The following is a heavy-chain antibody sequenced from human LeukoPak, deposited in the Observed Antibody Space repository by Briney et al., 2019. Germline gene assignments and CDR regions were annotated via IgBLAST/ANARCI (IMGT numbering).Heavy chain of an antibody. D-gene: IGHD2-8*02. V-gene: IGHV4-59*01. CDR3: ARYYTGWSSFDY. CDR2: IYYSGST. Sequence: SETLSLTCTVSGGYISSYYWSWIRQPPGKGLEWIGYIYYSGSTNYNPSLKSRVTMSVDTSKNQFSLRLTSVTAADTAVYYCARYYTGWSSFDYWGQGTLVTVSS. J-gene: IGHJ4*02. CDR1: GGYISSYY.